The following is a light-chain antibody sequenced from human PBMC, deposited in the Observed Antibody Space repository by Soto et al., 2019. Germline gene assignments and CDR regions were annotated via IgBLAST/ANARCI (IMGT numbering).Light chain of an antibody. J-gene: IGLJ2*01. V-gene: IGLV2-23*01. CDR2: EGS. CDR3: CSYAGSVV. Sequence: QSALTQPASVSGSPGQSITISCTGTSSDVGSYNLVSWYQQHPGKAPKLMIYEGSKRPSGVSNRFSGSKSGNTASLTISGXXXEDEADYYCCSYAGSVVFGGGTKVTVL. CDR1: SSDVGSYNL.